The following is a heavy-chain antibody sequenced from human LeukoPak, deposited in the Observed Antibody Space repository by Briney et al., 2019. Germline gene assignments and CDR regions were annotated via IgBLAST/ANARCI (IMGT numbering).Heavy chain of an antibody. V-gene: IGHV3-21*03. CDR3: TTMGTMVRGVTEGGYYYYYMDV. CDR1: GFSFSSYN. CDR2: ITSSSTYT. D-gene: IGHD3-10*01. Sequence: GGSLRLSCAASGFSFSSYNMNWVRQTPGKGLEWVSSITSSSTYTFYADSVKGRFTISRDNARNSLYLQMNSLKTEDTAVYYCTTMGTMVRGVTEGGYYYYYMDVWGKGTTVTISS. J-gene: IGHJ6*03.